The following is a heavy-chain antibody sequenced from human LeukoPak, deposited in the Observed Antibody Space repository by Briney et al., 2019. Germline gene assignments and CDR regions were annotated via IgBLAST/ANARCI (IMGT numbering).Heavy chain of an antibody. CDR2: ITSSSSYI. J-gene: IGHJ6*03. CDR1: GFTFSTYN. CDR3: ARDPYSGNYGDYYYYYMDV. V-gene: IGHV3-21*01. D-gene: IGHD1-26*01. Sequence: GESLRLSCAASGFTFSTYNMTWVRQAPGKGLEWVSSITSSSSYIYYADSVKGRFTISRDNAKSSLYLQMNSLRDEDTAVYYCARDPYSGNYGDYYYYYMDVWGKGTTVTISS.